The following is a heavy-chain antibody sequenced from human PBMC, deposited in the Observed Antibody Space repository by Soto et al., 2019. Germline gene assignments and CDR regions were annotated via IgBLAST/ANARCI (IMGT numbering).Heavy chain of an antibody. CDR3: VGGQYYFDY. CDR2: ISYDGSNK. V-gene: IGHV3-30*03. D-gene: IGHD3-10*01. Sequence: QVQLVESGGGVVQPGRSLGLSCAASGFPFGSYALHWVREAPGKGLEWVAVISYDGSNKYYADSVKGRFTISRDNSASTLYLQMNSLRPEDTALYYCVGGQYYFDYRGQGTLVTVSP. J-gene: IGHJ4*02. CDR1: GFPFGSYA.